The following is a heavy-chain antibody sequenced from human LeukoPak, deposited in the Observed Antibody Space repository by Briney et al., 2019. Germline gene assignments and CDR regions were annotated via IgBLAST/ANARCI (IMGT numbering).Heavy chain of an antibody. Sequence: GSLRLSCAASGFTFSSYRMNWVRQAPGKGLEWVSSISSSSSYIYYADSVKGRFTISRDNAKNSLYLQMNSLRAEDTAVYYCARGAAAAIRGTLFDYWGQGTLVTVSS. CDR3: ARGAAAAIRGTLFDY. CDR1: GFTFSSYR. V-gene: IGHV3-21*01. CDR2: ISSSSSYI. D-gene: IGHD2-2*02. J-gene: IGHJ4*02.